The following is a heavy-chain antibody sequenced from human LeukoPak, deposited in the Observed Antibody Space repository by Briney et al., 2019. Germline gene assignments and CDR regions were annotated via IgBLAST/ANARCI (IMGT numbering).Heavy chain of an antibody. CDR1: GYSISSGYY. D-gene: IGHD3-10*01. Sequence: SETLSLTCTVSGYSISSGYYWGWIRQSPGKGLEWIGSIYHSGSTYYNPSLKSRVTISVDTSKNQFSLKLSSVTAADTAVYYCARIVWFGEELFDYWGQGTLVTVSS. CDR2: IYHSGST. CDR3: ARIVWFGEELFDY. V-gene: IGHV4-38-2*02. J-gene: IGHJ4*02.